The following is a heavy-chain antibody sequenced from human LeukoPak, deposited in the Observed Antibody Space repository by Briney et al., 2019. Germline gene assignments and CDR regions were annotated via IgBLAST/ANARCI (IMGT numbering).Heavy chain of an antibody. D-gene: IGHD6-13*01. J-gene: IGHJ4*02. CDR2: INWNGGST. CDR3: AKGARSSSSWYFDY. CDR1: GFTFDDYG. Sequence: GGSLGLSCAASGFTFDDYGMSWVRQAPGKGLEWVSGINWNGGSTGSADSVKGRFTISRDNAKNSLYLQMNSLRAEDTALYYCAKGARSSSSWYFDYWGQGTLVTVSS. V-gene: IGHV3-20*04.